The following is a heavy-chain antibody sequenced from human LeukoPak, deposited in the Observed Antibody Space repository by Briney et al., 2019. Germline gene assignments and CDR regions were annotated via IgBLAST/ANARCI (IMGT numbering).Heavy chain of an antibody. CDR2: IKSKTDGGTT. Sequence: GGSLRLSCAASGFTFCNAWMSWVREAPGKGLEWVGRIKSKTDGGTTDYAAPVKGRFTISRDDSKNTLYLQMNSLKTEDTAVYYCTTCNCPYCSSTSCPRPFDYWGQGTLVTVSS. D-gene: IGHD2-2*01. J-gene: IGHJ4*02. CDR1: GFTFCNAW. CDR3: TTCNCPYCSSTSCPRPFDY. V-gene: IGHV3-15*01.